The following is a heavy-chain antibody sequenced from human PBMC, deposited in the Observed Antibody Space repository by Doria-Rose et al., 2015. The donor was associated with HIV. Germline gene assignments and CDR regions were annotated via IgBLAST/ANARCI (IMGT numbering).Heavy chain of an antibody. CDR2: IFSDDER. D-gene: IGHD6-13*01. V-gene: IGHV2-26*01. CDR3: ARIKSSRWYHKYYFDF. Sequence: SGPVLAKPTETLTLTCTVSGVSLSSPGMGVSWIRQPPGKALERLANIFSDDERSYKTSLQSRLTISRGASKSQVVLTMTDMDPVDTATYYCARIKSSRWYHKYYFDFWGQGTLVIVSA. CDR1: GVSLSSPGMG. J-gene: IGHJ4*02.